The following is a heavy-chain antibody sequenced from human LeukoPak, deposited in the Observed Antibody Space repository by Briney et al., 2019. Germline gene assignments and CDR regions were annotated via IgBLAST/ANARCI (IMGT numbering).Heavy chain of an antibody. J-gene: IGHJ4*02. CDR2: ISSSSSAI. CDR1: GLTFSSYS. CDR3: ARGRYFDY. V-gene: IGHV3-48*01. Sequence: PGGSLRLSCAASGLTFSSYSMNWVRQTPGKGLEWVSYISSSSSAIYYADSVKGRFTISRDNARNSLYLQMNSLRAEGTAVYHCARGRYFDYWGQGTLVTVSS.